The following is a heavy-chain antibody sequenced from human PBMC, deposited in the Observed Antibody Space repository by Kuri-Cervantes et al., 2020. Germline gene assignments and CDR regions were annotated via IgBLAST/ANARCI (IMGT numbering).Heavy chain of an antibody. V-gene: IGHV4-34*01. CDR2: IHHSGST. J-gene: IGHJ5*02. CDR1: GGSFSDYY. D-gene: IGHD3-22*01. CDR3: AREFNDYYDSRGRWFDP. Sequence: SETLSLTCAVYGGSFSDYYWSWIRQPPGKGLEWIGEIHHSGSTNYNPSLKSRVTISVDTSKNQFSLRLSSVTAADTAVYYCAREFNDYYDSRGRWFDPWGQGTLVTVSS.